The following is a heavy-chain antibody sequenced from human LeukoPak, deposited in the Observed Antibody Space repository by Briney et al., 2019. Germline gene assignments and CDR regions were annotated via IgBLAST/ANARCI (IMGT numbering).Heavy chain of an antibody. J-gene: IGHJ5*01. Sequence: GALPHSFPSTGFTFTNYAMSWVGQAPGRGLAGVAARSVSGDSTNYADSVKGRFTISRANSKNTVYLQMNSLRADDTAVYYRTKDLRGWSNSWGQGTLVTVSS. CDR3: TKDLRGWSNS. CDR2: RSVSGDST. D-gene: IGHD5/OR15-5a*01. CDR1: GFTFTNYA. V-gene: IGHV3-23*01.